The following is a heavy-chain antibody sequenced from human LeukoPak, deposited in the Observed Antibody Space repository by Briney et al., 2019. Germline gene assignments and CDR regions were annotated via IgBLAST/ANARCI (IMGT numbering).Heavy chain of an antibody. D-gene: IGHD5-24*01. CDR3: ARDRDGATSFDY. J-gene: IGHJ4*02. V-gene: IGHV1-69*05. Sequence: SVKVSCKASGGTFSSYAISWVRQAPGQGLEWMGRIIPIFGTANYAQKFQGRVTITTDESTSTAYMELSSLRSEDTAVYYCARDRDGATSFDYWGQGTLVTVSS. CDR1: GGTFSSYA. CDR2: IIPIFGTA.